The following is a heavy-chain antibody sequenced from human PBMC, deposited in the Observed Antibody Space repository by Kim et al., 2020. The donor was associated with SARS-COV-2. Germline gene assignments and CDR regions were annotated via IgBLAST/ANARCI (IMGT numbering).Heavy chain of an antibody. V-gene: IGHV4-61*01. CDR1: GGSVSSGSYY. Sequence: SETLSLTCTVSGGSVSSGSYYWSWIRQPPGKGLEWIGYIYYSGGTNYNPSLKSRVTISVDTSKNQFSLKLSSVTAADTAVYYCARAGHTAWVRYWGQGTLVTVSS. D-gene: IGHD5-18*01. J-gene: IGHJ4*02. CDR2: IYYSGGT. CDR3: ARAGHTAWVRY.